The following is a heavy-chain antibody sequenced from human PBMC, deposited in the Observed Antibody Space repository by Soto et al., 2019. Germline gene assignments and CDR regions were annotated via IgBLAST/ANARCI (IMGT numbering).Heavy chain of an antibody. CDR3: VRDGTKTLRDWFDP. J-gene: IGHJ5*02. D-gene: IGHD1-1*01. V-gene: IGHV4-4*07. CDR1: GASISGFY. Sequence: SETLSLTCTVSGASISGFYWSWIRKSAGKGLEWIGLTYATGTTDYNPSLKSRVMMSVDTSKKQFSLKLRSVTAADTAVYYCVRDGTKTLRDWFDPWGQGISVTVSS. CDR2: TYATGTT.